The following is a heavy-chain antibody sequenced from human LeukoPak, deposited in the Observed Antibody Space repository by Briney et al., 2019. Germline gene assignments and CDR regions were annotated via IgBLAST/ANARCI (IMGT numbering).Heavy chain of an antibody. CDR2: INHSGST. D-gene: IGHD1-26*01. Sequence: SETLSLTCAVYGGSFSGYYWSWIRQPPGKGLEWIGEINHSGSTNYNPSLKSRVTMSVDTSKNQFSLKLSSVTAADTAVYYCARALVGARYMDVWGKGTTVTVSS. V-gene: IGHV4-34*01. CDR1: GGSFSGYY. CDR3: ARALVGARYMDV. J-gene: IGHJ6*03.